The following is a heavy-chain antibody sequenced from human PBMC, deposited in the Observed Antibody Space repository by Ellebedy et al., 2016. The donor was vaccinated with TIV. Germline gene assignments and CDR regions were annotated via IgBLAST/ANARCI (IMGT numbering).Heavy chain of an antibody. J-gene: IGHJ4*02. CDR3: ARRKAVTSIRYFDY. V-gene: IGHV3-23*01. Sequence: GESLKISCAASGFTFSGYAMSWVRQTPMKGLEWVSHITATGGTTYYADSVKGRFTISRDNSKNTLYLQMNSLRADDTAVYYCARRKAVTSIRYFDYWGLGTLVTVSS. CDR2: ITATGGTT. D-gene: IGHD2-21*02. CDR1: GFTFSGYA.